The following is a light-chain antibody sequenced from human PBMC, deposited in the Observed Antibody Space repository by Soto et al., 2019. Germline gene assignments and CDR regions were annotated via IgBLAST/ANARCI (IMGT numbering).Light chain of an antibody. CDR3: LQDYSYPWT. CDR2: AAS. CDR1: QGIRDD. Sequence: AIQMTQSPPSLSASVGDTVTITCRASQGIRDDVGWYQQKPGKAPKLLMFAASHLQSGVPSRFSGSGSGADFTLTITGLQPEDFANYYCLQDYSYPWTFGQGTKVEIK. V-gene: IGKV1-6*01. J-gene: IGKJ1*01.